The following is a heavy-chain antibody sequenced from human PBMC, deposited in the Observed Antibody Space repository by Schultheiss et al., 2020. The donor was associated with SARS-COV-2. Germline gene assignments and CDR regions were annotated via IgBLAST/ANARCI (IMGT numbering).Heavy chain of an antibody. CDR1: GGSISSSSYY. CDR2: IYYSGST. CDR3: ARESIADNWFDP. J-gene: IGHJ5*02. D-gene: IGHD2/OR15-2a*01. V-gene: IGHV4-39*02. Sequence: SETLSLTCTVSGGSISSSSYYWGWIRQPPGKGLEWIGSIYYSGSTYYNPSLKSRVTISVDTSKNQFSLKLSSVTAADTAVYYCARESIADNWFDPWGQGTLVTVSS.